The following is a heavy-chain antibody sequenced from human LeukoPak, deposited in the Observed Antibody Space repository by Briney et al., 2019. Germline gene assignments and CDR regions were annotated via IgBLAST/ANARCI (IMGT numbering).Heavy chain of an antibody. Sequence: SPTLSLTCAVYAGSFSGHYWSSISQHAGKGMEWNGEINHSGSTNYNPSLMSRVTISVDTSKSQVSLKLSSVTTADTAVYYCARGALGYCSGGSCQATRKNWFDPWGQGTLVTVSS. D-gene: IGHD2-15*01. J-gene: IGHJ5*02. CDR1: AGSFSGHY. V-gene: IGHV4-34*01. CDR2: INHSGST. CDR3: ARGALGYCSGGSCQATRKNWFDP.